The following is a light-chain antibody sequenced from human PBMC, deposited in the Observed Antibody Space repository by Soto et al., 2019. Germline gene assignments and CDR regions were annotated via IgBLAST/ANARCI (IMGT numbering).Light chain of an antibody. CDR2: RNN. CDR1: SSNIGNNY. V-gene: IGLV1-47*01. Sequence: QSVLTQPPSASGTPGQRVTISCSGTSSNIGNNYVCWYQHLPGRAPKLLIYRNNQRPSGVPVRFSRSKSGTSASLAISGLRSDDEADCYCAAWDDSLSGVVFGGGTKLTVL. J-gene: IGLJ2*01. CDR3: AAWDDSLSGVV.